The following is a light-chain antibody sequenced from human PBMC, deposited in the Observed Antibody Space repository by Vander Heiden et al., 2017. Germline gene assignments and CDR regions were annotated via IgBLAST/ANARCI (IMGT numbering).Light chain of an antibody. V-gene: IGKV3-15*01. CDR3: QQYNNWLPKT. CDR2: GAS. Sequence: IVMTQSPATLSVSPGERATLACRASQSVSSNLAWYQQKPGQAPRLLIYGASTRATGIPARFSGSGSGTEFTLTISSLQSEDFAVYYCQQYNNWLPKTFGQGTKVEIK. J-gene: IGKJ1*01. CDR1: QSVSSN.